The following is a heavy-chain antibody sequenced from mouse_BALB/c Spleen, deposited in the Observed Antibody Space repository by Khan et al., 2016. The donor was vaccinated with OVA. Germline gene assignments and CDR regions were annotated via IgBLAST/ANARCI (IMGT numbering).Heavy chain of an antibody. CDR2: ISTYYGDV. J-gene: IGHJ3*01. CDR1: GYTFTDFT. V-gene: IGHV1S137*01. CDR3: TGRGGGGMFAY. Sequence: QVQLKQSGAELVRPGVSVKISCKGSGYTFTDFTIHWVKQSHALSLEWIGVISTYYGDVTYNQKFKGKATMTVDKSSSTTYMELARLTSEDSAVYYCTGRGGGGMFAYWGQGTLVTVSA.